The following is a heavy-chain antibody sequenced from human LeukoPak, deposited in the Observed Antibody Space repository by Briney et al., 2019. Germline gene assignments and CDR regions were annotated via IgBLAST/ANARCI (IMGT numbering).Heavy chain of an antibody. D-gene: IGHD2/OR15-2a*01. CDR2: INSDGSST. V-gene: IGHV3-74*01. CDR1: GFTFSGYW. Sequence: GGSLRLSCAASGFTFSGYWMHWARQAPGKGLVWASRINSDGSSTTYADSVKGRFTISRDNAKNTLYLQMNSLRAEDTAMYYCARAIGLDFDFWGQGTLVTVSS. J-gene: IGHJ4*02. CDR3: ARAIGLDFDF.